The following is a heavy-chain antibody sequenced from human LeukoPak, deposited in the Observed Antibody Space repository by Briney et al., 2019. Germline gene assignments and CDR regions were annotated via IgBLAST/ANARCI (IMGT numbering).Heavy chain of an antibody. CDR3: AGRLWRRDGYNLSAFDI. J-gene: IGHJ3*02. Sequence: SETLSLTCTVSGGSISSSGYYWGWIRQPPGKGLEWIGSIHYTGGTYYSPSLKSRVTISVDTSKNQFSLKLSSVTAADTAVYYCAGRLWRRDGYNLSAFDIWGQGTMVTVSS. CDR2: IHYTGGT. D-gene: IGHD5-24*01. V-gene: IGHV4-39*07. CDR1: GGSISSSGYY.